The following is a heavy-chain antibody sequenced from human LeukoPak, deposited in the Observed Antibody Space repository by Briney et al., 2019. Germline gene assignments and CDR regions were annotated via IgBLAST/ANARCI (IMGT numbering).Heavy chain of an antibody. V-gene: IGHV4-59*12. J-gene: IGHJ6*04. CDR1: GGSISHYY. CDR2: ISYNGIT. Sequence: SETLSLTCTVSGGSISHYYWLWLRQPPGKGLEWIGYISYNGITNYNPSLKSRVTISVDTSKSQFSLRLTSATAADTAVYYCARDRQEMDQGMMDVWGKGTTVTVSS. D-gene: IGHD5-24*01. CDR3: ARDRQEMDQGMMDV.